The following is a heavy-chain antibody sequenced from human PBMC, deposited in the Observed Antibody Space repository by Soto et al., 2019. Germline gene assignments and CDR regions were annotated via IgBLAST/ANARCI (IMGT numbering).Heavy chain of an antibody. CDR2: IYYSGST. Sequence: SETLSLTCTVSGGSVSSGSYYWSWIRQPPGKGLEWIGYIYYSGSTNYNPSLKSRVTISVDTSKNQFSLKLSSVTAADTAVYYCARRPHSSGWYGGFDYWGQGT. V-gene: IGHV4-61*01. CDR1: GGSVSSGSYY. J-gene: IGHJ4*02. D-gene: IGHD6-19*01. CDR3: ARRPHSSGWYGGFDY.